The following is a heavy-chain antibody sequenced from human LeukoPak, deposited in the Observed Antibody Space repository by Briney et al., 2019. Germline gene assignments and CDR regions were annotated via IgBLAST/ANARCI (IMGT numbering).Heavy chain of an antibody. D-gene: IGHD4-11*01. CDR2: ISGSGGSS. CDR3: AKDRSGGYSNYFDP. CDR1: GFTFSSYA. Sequence: GGSLRLSCAASGFTFSSYAMTWVRQAPGKGLEWVSGISGSGGSSFYADSVKGRFTVSRDNSKNTLYLQMNSLRAEDTAVYYCAKDRSGGYSNYFDPWGQGTLVTVSS. V-gene: IGHV3-23*01. J-gene: IGHJ5*02.